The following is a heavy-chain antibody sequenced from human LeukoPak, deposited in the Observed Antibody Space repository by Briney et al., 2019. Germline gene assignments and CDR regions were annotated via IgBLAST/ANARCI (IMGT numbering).Heavy chain of an antibody. J-gene: IGHJ4*02. CDR2: ISSNGGST. D-gene: IGHD3-22*01. V-gene: IGHV3-64*01. CDR1: GFTFSSYA. Sequence: GGSLRLSRAASGFTFSSYAMHWVRQAPGKGLEYVSAISSNGGSTYYANSVKGRFTISRDNSKNTLYLQMGSLRAEDKAVYYCARYDSSGFGYDYWGQGTLVTVSS. CDR3: ARYDSSGFGYDY.